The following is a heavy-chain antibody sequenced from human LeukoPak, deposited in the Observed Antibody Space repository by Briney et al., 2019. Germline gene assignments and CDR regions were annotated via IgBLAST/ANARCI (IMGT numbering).Heavy chain of an antibody. J-gene: IGHJ4*02. CDR1: GFTFDNYA. V-gene: IGHV3-9*01. CDR3: AKDIYPNVGGSAGSLSDY. D-gene: IGHD3-10*01. Sequence: GGSLRLSCVASGFTFDNYAMHWVRQAPGKGLEWVSGISWNSVTIVYADSVKGRFTISRDNAKNSLFLQMNSLRADDTALYYCAKDIYPNVGGSAGSLSDYWGQGTLVTVSS. CDR2: ISWNSVTI.